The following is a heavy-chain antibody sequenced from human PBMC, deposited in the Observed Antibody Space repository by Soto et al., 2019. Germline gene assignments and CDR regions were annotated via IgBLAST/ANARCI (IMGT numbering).Heavy chain of an antibody. CDR1: GGSMSSGGYF. J-gene: IGHJ5*02. CDR2: IYHSGST. CDR3: ARGLGP. Sequence: SETLSLTCAVSGGSMSSGGYFWSWTRQPPGKGLEWIGYIYHSGSTYYNPSLKSRVTISVDRSKNQFSLKLSSVTAADTAVYYCARGLGPWGQGTLVTVSS. V-gene: IGHV4-30-2*01. D-gene: IGHD3-10*01.